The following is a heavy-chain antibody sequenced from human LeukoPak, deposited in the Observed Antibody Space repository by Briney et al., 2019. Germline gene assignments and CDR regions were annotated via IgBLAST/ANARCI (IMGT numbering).Heavy chain of an antibody. J-gene: IGHJ5*02. CDR3: AKDVTYYDILTGPGT. CDR2: ISYDGSNK. CDR1: GFTFSSYG. D-gene: IGHD3-9*01. V-gene: IGHV3-30*18. Sequence: PGGSLRLSCAASGFTFSSYGMHWVRQAPGKGLEWVAVISYDGSNKYYADSVKGRFTISRDNSKNTLYLQMNSLRAEDTAVYYCAKDVTYYDILTGPGTWGQGTLVTVSS.